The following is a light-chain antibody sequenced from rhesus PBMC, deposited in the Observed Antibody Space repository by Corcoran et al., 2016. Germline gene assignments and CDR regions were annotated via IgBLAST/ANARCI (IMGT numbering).Light chain of an antibody. J-gene: IGKJ1*01. Sequence: DIQMTQSPSSLSASVGDRVTITCRASQGINSWLAWYPQKPGKAPKLLIYKASILQSGVPSRCSGSGSGTDVTLTISSLQSEDFATYYCQQYNSAPRTFGHGTTVDIK. CDR1: QGINSW. V-gene: IGKV1-21*01. CDR3: QQYNSAPRT. CDR2: KAS.